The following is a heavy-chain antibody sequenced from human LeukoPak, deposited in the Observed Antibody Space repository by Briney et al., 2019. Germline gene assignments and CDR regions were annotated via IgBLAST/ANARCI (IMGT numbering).Heavy chain of an antibody. CDR3: ARVRGDYASHGYWYFDL. D-gene: IGHD4-17*01. Sequence: SETLSLTCAVYGGSFRGYYWSWIRQPPGKGLEWIGEINHSGSTKYNPSLKRRVTISVDTSKNQFSLKLSSVTAADTAVYYCARVRGDYASHGYWYFDLWGRGTLVTVSS. CDR2: INHSGST. J-gene: IGHJ2*01. CDR1: GGSFRGYY. V-gene: IGHV4-34*01.